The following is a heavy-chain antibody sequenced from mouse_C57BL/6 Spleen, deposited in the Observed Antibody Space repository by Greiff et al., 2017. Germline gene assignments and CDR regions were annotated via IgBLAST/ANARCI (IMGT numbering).Heavy chain of an antibody. J-gene: IGHJ4*01. V-gene: IGHV5-17*01. Sequence: EVMLVESGGGLVKPGGSLKLSCAASGFTFSDYGMHWVRQAPEKGLEWVAYISSGSSTIYYADTVKGRFTISRDNAKNTLFLQMTSLRSEDTAMYYCASPTYYYGSSYDYYAMDYWGQGTSVTVSS. CDR3: ASPTYYYGSSYDYYAMDY. CDR2: ISSGSSTI. CDR1: GFTFSDYG. D-gene: IGHD1-1*01.